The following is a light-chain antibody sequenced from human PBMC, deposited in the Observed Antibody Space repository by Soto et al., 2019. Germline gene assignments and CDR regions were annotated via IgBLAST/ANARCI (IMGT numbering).Light chain of an antibody. Sequence: EILLTQSPGTLSLSPGERATLSCRASQSVSSTYLSWYQLKPGQAPRLLIYGASTRATGIPDRFSGSGSGTDFTLTISRLEPEDFAVYYCQQDGFSVRAFGQGTKV. CDR1: QSVSSTY. CDR3: QQDGFSVRA. J-gene: IGKJ1*01. CDR2: GAS. V-gene: IGKV3-20*01.